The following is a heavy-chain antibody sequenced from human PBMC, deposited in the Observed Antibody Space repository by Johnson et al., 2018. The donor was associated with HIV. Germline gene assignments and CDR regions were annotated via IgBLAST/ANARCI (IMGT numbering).Heavy chain of an antibody. CDR3: ARDPEYSSSYDAFDI. V-gene: IGHV3-66*01. CDR1: AFTVSSNY. D-gene: IGHD6-6*01. CDR2: IYSGDST. J-gene: IGHJ3*02. Sequence: VQLLESGGGLVQPGGSLRLSCAASAFTVSSNYMSWVRQAPGKGLEWVSFIYSGDSTYYADSVKGRFTISRANSKNTLYLQVNSLRAEDTAVYYCARDPEYSSSYDAFDIWGQGTMVTVSS.